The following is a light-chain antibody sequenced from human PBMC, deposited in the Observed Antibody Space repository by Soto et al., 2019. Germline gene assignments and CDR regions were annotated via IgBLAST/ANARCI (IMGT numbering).Light chain of an antibody. J-gene: IGKJ1*01. CDR2: DAF. CDR1: QSVSAY. Sequence: ENVLTQSPGALSLSPGENATISCRASQSVSAYFAWYQHKHGQAPRLLIYDAFKRATDSPARFSGSGSGTEFTPTSSSLEPDDLAVYYCQQRGSWPPSFGQGTKVEVK. V-gene: IGKV3-11*01. CDR3: QQRGSWPPS.